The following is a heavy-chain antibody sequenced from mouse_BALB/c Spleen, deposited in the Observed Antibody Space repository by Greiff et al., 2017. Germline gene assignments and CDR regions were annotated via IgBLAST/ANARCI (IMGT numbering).Heavy chain of an antibody. Sequence: EVQGVESGGGLVKPGGSLKLSCAASGFAFSSYDMSWVRQTPEKRLEWVAYISSGGGSTYYPDTVKGRFTISRDNAKNTLYLQMSSLKSEDTAMYYCARHGILCLYFDYWGQGTTLTVSS. CDR2: ISSGGGST. D-gene: IGHD1-1*02. J-gene: IGHJ2*01. CDR1: GFAFSSYD. V-gene: IGHV5-12-1*01. CDR3: ARHGILCLYFDY.